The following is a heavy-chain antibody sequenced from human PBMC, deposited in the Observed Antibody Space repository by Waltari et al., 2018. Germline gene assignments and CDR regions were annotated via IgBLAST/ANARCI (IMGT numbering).Heavy chain of an antibody. CDR3: ARRGGSGYYRRGWFDP. D-gene: IGHD3-22*01. CDR1: GASLSDYY. V-gene: IGHV4-34*02. J-gene: IGHJ5*02. CDR2: ISHTGSP. Sequence: QVQLQQWGAGLLKPSETLSLTCAVSGASLSDYYWTWNRQSPGQGLEWIGEISHTGSPNYNPSLKSRVTIAGDTSKTQFYLNLTAGTAADTAVYYCARRGGSGYYRRGWFDPWGQGTLVTVSA.